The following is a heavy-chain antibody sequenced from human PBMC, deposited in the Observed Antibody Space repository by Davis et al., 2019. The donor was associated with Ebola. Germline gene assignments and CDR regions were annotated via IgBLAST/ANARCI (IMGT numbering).Heavy chain of an antibody. V-gene: IGHV3-23*01. CDR3: AKSNTMVRGDDY. J-gene: IGHJ4*02. Sequence: GESLKISCAASGFTFSSYAMSWVRQAPGKGLEWVSAISGSGGSTYYADSVKGRFTISRDNSKNTLYLQMNSLRAEDTAVYYCAKSNTMVRGDDYWGQGTLVTVSS. D-gene: IGHD3-10*01. CDR2: ISGSGGST. CDR1: GFTFSSYA.